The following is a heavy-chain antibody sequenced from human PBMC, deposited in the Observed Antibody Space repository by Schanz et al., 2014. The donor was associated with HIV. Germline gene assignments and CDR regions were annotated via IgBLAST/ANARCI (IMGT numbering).Heavy chain of an antibody. D-gene: IGHD3-3*01. Sequence: QVQLVQSGPEVKKPGASVKLSCKAFGFTLTSFYIHWVRQAPGQGLEWMGIINPSGGRASYAQKCQGRVTITRDTSASTVYMELSTLRSEDTAIYFCARDLGGDFWSAQGGFDPWGQGTLVTVSS. J-gene: IGHJ5*02. CDR2: INPSGGRA. CDR1: GFTLTSFY. V-gene: IGHV1-46*01. CDR3: ARDLGGDFWSAQGGFDP.